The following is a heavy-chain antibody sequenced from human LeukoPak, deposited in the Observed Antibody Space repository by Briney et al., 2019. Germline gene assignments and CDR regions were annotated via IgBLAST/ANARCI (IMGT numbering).Heavy chain of an antibody. CDR1: GGSFSGYY. Sequence: SETLSLTCAVYGGSFSGYYWTWIRQPPGEGLEWIGDINHSGSSNHNPSLKSRVTISVDTSKNQFSLKLSSMTAADTAVYYCARGRPRGEPHYMDVWSKGTTVTVSS. CDR2: INHSGSS. J-gene: IGHJ6*03. CDR3: ARGRPRGEPHYMDV. D-gene: IGHD3-10*01. V-gene: IGHV4-34*01.